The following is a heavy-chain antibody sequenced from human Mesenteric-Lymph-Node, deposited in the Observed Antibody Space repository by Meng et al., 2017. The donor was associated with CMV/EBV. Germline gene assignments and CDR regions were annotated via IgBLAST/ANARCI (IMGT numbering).Heavy chain of an antibody. V-gene: IGHV3-74*01. CDR2: INGDGSST. Sequence: LSLTCAASGFTFSHYAMHWFRQAPGKGLEWVSRINGDGSSTAYADSVRGRFTISRDNAKNTLYLQMNSLRAEDTAVYFCGRVSGITSSSWYGSDAFDIWGQGTMVTVSS. J-gene: IGHJ3*02. CDR1: GFTFSHYA. CDR3: GRVSGITSSSWYGSDAFDI. D-gene: IGHD6-13*01.